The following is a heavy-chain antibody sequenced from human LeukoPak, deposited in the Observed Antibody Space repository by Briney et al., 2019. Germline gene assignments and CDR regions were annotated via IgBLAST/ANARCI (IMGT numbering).Heavy chain of an antibody. CDR3: ARGVGYSSSTPPVWFDP. CDR1: GFTFSSYW. J-gene: IGHJ5*02. D-gene: IGHD6-6*01. V-gene: IGHV3-7*01. CDR2: IKQDGSEK. Sequence: VGSLRLSCAGSGFTFSSYWMSWVRPAQRTGLELMANIKQDGSEKYYVDSVKGRFTVSRDNAKNSLYLQMNSLRAEDTAVYYCARGVGYSSSTPPVWFDPWGQGTLVTVSS.